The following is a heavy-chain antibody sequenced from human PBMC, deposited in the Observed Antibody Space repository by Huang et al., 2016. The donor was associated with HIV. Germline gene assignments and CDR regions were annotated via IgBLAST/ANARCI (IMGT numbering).Heavy chain of an antibody. CDR2: IKQDESEK. D-gene: IGHD1-7*01. V-gene: IGHV3-7*01. Sequence: VESGGRLVQPGGSIRLSCVGSTFTFGAYWMSWVRQSPGKGLEWVANIKQDESEKYDVESVKGRFNISRDNAKKVLFLEMNNVRVEDTATYYCATKTAAMDIWGQGTTVTVS. CDR3: ATKTAAMDI. J-gene: IGHJ6*02. CDR1: TFTFGAYW.